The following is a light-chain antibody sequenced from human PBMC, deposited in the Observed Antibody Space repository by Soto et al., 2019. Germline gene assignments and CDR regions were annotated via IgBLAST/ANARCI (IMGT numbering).Light chain of an antibody. Sequence: QSVLTQPASVSGSPGQSITISCTGTSSEVGGYNYVSWYQQHPGKAPKLMIYDVSNRPSWVSNRFSGSKSGNTASLTISGLQAEDEADYYCSSYTSSSTLDVFGTGTKVTVL. CDR2: DVS. CDR1: SSEVGGYNY. V-gene: IGLV2-14*01. CDR3: SSYTSSSTLDV. J-gene: IGLJ1*01.